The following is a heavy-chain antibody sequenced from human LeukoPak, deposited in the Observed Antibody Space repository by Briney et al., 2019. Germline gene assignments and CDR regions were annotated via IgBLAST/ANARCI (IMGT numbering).Heavy chain of an antibody. Sequence: GGSLRLSCAASGFTFSSYAMSWVRQAPGKGLEWVSAISGSGGSTYYADSVKGRFTISRDNSKNTLYLQMNSLRAEDTAVYYCAKLGVDFWSGYYLDYWGQGTLVTVSS. CDR1: GFTFSSYA. CDR2: ISGSGGST. V-gene: IGHV3-23*01. D-gene: IGHD3-3*01. CDR3: AKLGVDFWSGYYLDY. J-gene: IGHJ4*02.